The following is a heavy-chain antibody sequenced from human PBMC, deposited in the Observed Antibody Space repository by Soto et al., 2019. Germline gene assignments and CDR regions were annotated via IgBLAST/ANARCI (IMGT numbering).Heavy chain of an antibody. CDR1: GFTFTSSA. V-gene: IGHV1-58*01. CDR2: IVVGSGNT. CDR3: AADHCRGGSCYSFDY. Sequence: SVKVSCKASGFTFTSSAVQWVRQARGQRLEWIGWIVVGSGNTNYAQKFQERVTITRDMSTSTAYMELSSLRSEDTAVYYCAADHCRGGSCYSFDYWGQGTLVTVYS. D-gene: IGHD2-15*01. J-gene: IGHJ4*02.